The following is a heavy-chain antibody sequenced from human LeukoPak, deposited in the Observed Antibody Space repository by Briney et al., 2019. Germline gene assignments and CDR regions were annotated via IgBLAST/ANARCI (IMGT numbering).Heavy chain of an antibody. CDR3: AREGSDPIRFLEWPHDY. V-gene: IGHV1-2*02. D-gene: IGHD3-3*01. Sequence: ASVKVSCKASGYTFTGYYMHWVRQAPGQGLEWMGWINPNSGGTNCAQKFQGRVTMTRDTSISTAYMELSRLRSDDTAVYYCAREGSDPIRFLEWPHDYWGQGTLVTVSS. J-gene: IGHJ4*02. CDR1: GYTFTGYY. CDR2: INPNSGGT.